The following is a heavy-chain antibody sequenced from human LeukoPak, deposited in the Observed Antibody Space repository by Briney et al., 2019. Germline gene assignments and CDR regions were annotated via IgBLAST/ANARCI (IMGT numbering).Heavy chain of an antibody. Sequence: ASVKVSCKASGYTFTSYGISWVRQAPGQGLEWMGWISAYNGNTNYAQKLQGRVTMTTDTSTSTAYMGLRSLRSDDTAVYYCARAYYDSSGYYYSLFDYWGQGTLVTVSS. V-gene: IGHV1-18*01. CDR3: ARAYYDSSGYYYSLFDY. J-gene: IGHJ4*02. D-gene: IGHD3-22*01. CDR2: ISAYNGNT. CDR1: GYTFTSYG.